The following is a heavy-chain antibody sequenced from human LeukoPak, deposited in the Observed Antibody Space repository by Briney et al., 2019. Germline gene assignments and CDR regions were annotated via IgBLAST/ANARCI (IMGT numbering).Heavy chain of an antibody. V-gene: IGHV4-59*01. D-gene: IGHD3-3*01. CDR3: ARLVVDFWSGSHFYYMDV. Sequence: SSETLSLTCTVSGDSITSYFWSWIRQPPGKGLEWIGYIFRTGNTNYNPSLKSRLTISVDMSKNQFSLKLSSVTAADTAVYYCARLVVDFWSGSHFYYMDVWGKGTTVTVSS. CDR2: IFRTGNT. J-gene: IGHJ6*03. CDR1: GDSITSYF.